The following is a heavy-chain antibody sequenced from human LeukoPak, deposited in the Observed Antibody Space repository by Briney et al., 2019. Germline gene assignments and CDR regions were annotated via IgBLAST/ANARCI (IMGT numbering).Heavy chain of an antibody. V-gene: IGHV4-30-4*07. J-gene: IGHJ4*02. Sequence: PSETLSLTSAVSGGSISSGGYSWSWIRQPPGKGLEWIGYIYYSGSTYYNPSLKSRVTISVDTSKNQFSLKLSSVTAADTAVYYCARVNPRSGYRLRAYYFDYWGQGTLVTVSS. CDR1: GGSISSGGYS. CDR3: ARVNPRSGYRLRAYYFDY. CDR2: IYYSGST. D-gene: IGHD3-3*01.